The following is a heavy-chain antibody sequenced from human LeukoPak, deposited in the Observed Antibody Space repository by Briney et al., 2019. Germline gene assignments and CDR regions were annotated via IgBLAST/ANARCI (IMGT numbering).Heavy chain of an antibody. D-gene: IGHD3-10*01. J-gene: IGHJ4*02. Sequence: SETLSLTCAVYGGSFSGYYWSWIRQPPGKGLEWIGEINHSGSTNYNPSLKSRVTISVDTSKNQFSLKLSSVTAADTAVYYCARGRGYYYGSGSLFDYWGQGTLVTVSS. CDR1: GGSFSGYY. CDR3: ARGRGYYYGSGSLFDY. V-gene: IGHV4-34*01. CDR2: INHSGST.